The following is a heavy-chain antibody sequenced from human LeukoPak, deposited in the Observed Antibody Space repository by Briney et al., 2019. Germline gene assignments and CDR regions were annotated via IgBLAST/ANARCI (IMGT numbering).Heavy chain of an antibody. CDR1: GFTFSSYG. CDR3: GRGRLYGSGTYYVFDY. CDR2: ISGNGVTT. D-gene: IGHD3-10*01. J-gene: IGHJ4*02. Sequence: PGGTLRLSCAASGFTFSSYGMSWVRQAPGTGLEWVSRISGNGVTTYYADSVKGRFTISRDNSKNTVYVQMNSLRDEDTAVYYCGRGRLYGSGTYYVFDYWGRGTLVTVSS. V-gene: IGHV3-23*01.